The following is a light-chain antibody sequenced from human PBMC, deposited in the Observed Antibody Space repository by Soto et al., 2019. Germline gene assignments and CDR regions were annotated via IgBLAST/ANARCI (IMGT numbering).Light chain of an antibody. CDR3: QHYNSYSEA. J-gene: IGKJ1*01. Sequence: DVQMTQSPSTLSASVGDRVTITCRASQSIGRWLAWFQQKPGKDPKLLIYKASTLKSGVPSRFSGSGSGTEFTLTISSLQPDDFATYYCQHYNSYSEAFGQGNKVDIK. CDR2: KAS. CDR1: QSIGRW. V-gene: IGKV1-5*03.